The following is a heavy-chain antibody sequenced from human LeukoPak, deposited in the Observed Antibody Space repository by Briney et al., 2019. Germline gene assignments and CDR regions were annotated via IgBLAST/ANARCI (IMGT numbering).Heavy chain of an antibody. V-gene: IGHV4-4*07. D-gene: IGHD2-2*01. Sequence: SETLSLTCTVSGGSISSYYWGWIRQPAGKGLEWIGRIYTSGSTNYNPSLKSRVTMSVDTSKNQFSLKLSSVTAADTAVYYCARWPQGYCGSTSCYEKSFDIWGQGTMVTVSS. CDR2: IYTSGST. CDR1: GGSISSYY. CDR3: ARWPQGYCGSTSCYEKSFDI. J-gene: IGHJ3*02.